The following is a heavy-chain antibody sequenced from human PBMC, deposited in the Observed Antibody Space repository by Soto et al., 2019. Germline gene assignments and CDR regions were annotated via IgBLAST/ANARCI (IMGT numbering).Heavy chain of an antibody. CDR1: GYTFTSYG. CDR3: ARLGTYCSSAGCADY. J-gene: IGHJ4*02. D-gene: IGHD2-2*01. Sequence: QVQLVQSGAEVKKPGASVMVSCKASGYTFTSYGISWVRQAPGQGLEWMGWISAYNGNTNYAQKLQGRVTMTTDTSTSTAYMDLGSLISDDTAVYYCARLGTYCSSAGCADYWGQGTLVTVSS. CDR2: ISAYNGNT. V-gene: IGHV1-18*01.